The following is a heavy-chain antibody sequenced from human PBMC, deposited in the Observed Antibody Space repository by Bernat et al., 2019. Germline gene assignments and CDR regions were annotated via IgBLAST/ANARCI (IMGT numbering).Heavy chain of an antibody. J-gene: IGHJ6*02. Sequence: QVQLVESGGGVVQPGRSLRLSCAASGFTFRSYGMHWVRQAPGKGLEWVAVISYDGSNKYYADSVKGRFTISRDNSKNTLYLQMNSLRAEDTAVYYCAKDRVGAEGGVYYYYGMDVWGQGTTVTVSS. CDR2: ISYDGSNK. CDR1: GFTFRSYG. D-gene: IGHD1-26*01. V-gene: IGHV3-30*18. CDR3: AKDRVGAEGGVYYYYGMDV.